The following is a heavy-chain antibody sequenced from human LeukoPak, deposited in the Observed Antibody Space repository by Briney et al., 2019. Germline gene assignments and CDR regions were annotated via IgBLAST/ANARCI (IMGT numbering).Heavy chain of an antibody. CDR3: AKDDAWLRFGE. D-gene: IGHD3-10*01. V-gene: IGHV3-23*01. J-gene: IGHJ4*02. CDR1: GFTFSDYY. Sequence: PGRSLRLSCAASGFTFSDYYMSWIRQAPGKGLEWVSGISPSGDITYYADSVKGRFTISRDNSKNTLYLEVISLTAEDTAVYYCAKDDAWLRFGEWSQGTLVTVSS. CDR2: ISPSGDIT.